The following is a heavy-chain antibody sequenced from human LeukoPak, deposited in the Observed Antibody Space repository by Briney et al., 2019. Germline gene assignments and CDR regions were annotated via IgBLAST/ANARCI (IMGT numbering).Heavy chain of an antibody. Sequence: SQTLSLTCTVSGGSISSGSYYWSWIRQPAGKGLEWIGRIYTSGSTNYNPSLKSRVTISVDTSKNQFSLKLSSVTAADTAVYYCARGSNWGASWFDPWGQGTLVTVSS. J-gene: IGHJ5*02. CDR1: GGSISSGSYY. D-gene: IGHD7-27*01. CDR3: ARGSNWGASWFDP. CDR2: IYTSGST. V-gene: IGHV4-61*02.